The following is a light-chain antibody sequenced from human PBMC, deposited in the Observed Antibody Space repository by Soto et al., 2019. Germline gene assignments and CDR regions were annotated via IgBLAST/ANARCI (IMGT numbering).Light chain of an antibody. CDR3: QQYNSYS. J-gene: IGKJ1*01. CDR1: QGISNY. CDR2: AAS. Sequence: DIQMTQSPSSLSTSVGDRVTITCRASQGISNYLAWYQQKPGKVPKLLIYAASTLQSGVPSRFSGSGSGTEFTLTISSLQLDDFATYYCQQYNSYSFGQGTKVDI. V-gene: IGKV1-27*01.